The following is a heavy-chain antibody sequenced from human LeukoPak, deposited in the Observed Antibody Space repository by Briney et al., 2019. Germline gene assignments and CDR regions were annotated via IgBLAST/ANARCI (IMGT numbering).Heavy chain of an antibody. V-gene: IGHV3-30*02. CDR1: GFTFSSYG. J-gene: IGHJ4*02. CDR2: IRFDGSNK. D-gene: IGHD6-19*01. Sequence: GGSLRLSCAASGFTFSSYGMHWVRQAPGKGLEWVAFIRFDGSNKSYADSVKGRFTISRDNSKNTLYLQMNSLRAEDTAVYYCAKGVRGSGWYFDYWGQGTLVTVSS. CDR3: AKGVRGSGWYFDY.